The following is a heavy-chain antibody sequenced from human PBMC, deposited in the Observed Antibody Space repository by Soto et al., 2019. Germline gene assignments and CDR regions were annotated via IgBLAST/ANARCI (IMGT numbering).Heavy chain of an antibody. D-gene: IGHD2-21*02. CDR3: ARQLAYCGGDCFTEPIEY. V-gene: IGHV1-69*06. CDR2: INPIFGTA. Sequence: QVQLVQSGAEVKKPGSSVKVSCKASGGTFSKYAINWVRQAPGRGLEWMGGINPIFGTAAYAQKFQGRVTMTRDTSISTAYMELSSLRSDDTAVFYCARQLAYCGGDCFTEPIEYWGQGTLVTVSS. CDR1: GGTFSKYA. J-gene: IGHJ4*02.